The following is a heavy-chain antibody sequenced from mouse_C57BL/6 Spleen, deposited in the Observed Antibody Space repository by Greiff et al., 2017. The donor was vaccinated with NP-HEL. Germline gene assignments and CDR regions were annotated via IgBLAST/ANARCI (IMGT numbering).Heavy chain of an antibody. Sequence: EVQLQQSGPELVKPGASVKISCKASGYTFTDYYMNWVKQSHGKSLEWIGDINPNNGGTSYNQKFKGKATLTVDKSSSTAYMELRSLTSEDSAVYYCARETYSSGYDYAMDYWGQGTSVTVSS. V-gene: IGHV1-26*01. CDR1: GYTFTDYY. CDR3: ARETYSSGYDYAMDY. D-gene: IGHD3-2*02. CDR2: INPNNGGT. J-gene: IGHJ4*01.